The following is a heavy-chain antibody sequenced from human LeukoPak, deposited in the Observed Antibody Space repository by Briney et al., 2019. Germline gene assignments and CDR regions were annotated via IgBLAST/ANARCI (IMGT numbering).Heavy chain of an antibody. CDR1: GFTFSSYS. CDR3: ARGDYGGDFRYFDF. J-gene: IGHJ4*02. Sequence: GGTVRLSCAASGFTFSSYSMCWVRQAPGRGLEWVSAISGTVDSRYYADSVKGRFTISRDNSKNTLYLQMNSLRAEDTAVYYCARGDYGGDFRYFDFWGQGT. CDR2: ISGTVDSR. V-gene: IGHV3-23*01. D-gene: IGHD4-23*01.